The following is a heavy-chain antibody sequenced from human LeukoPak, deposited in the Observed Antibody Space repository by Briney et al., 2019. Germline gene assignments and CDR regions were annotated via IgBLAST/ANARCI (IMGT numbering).Heavy chain of an antibody. CDR1: GGSISSYY. V-gene: IGHV4-59*01. CDR3: ARAPTGTTPYYYGMDV. CDR2: IYYSGST. J-gene: IGHJ6*04. D-gene: IGHD1-1*01. Sequence: SETLSLSCTVSGGSISSYYWSWIRQPPGKGLEWIGYIYYSGSTNYNPSLKSRVTISVDTSKNQFSLKLSSVTAADTAVYYCARAPTGTTPYYYGMDVWGEGTAVSVSS.